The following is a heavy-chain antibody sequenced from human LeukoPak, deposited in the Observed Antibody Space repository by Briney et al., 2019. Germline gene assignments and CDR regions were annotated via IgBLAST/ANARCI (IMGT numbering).Heavy chain of an antibody. J-gene: IGHJ6*02. CDR2: INHSGST. V-gene: IGHV4-34*01. CDR3: ARLRSTRRYYYGMDV. Sequence: SETLSLTCAVYGGSFSGYYWSWIRQPPGKGLEWIGEINHSGSTNYNPSLKSRVTISVDTSKNQFSLKLSSVTAADTAVYYCARLRSTRRYYYGMDVWGQGTTVTVSS. D-gene: IGHD5/OR15-5a*01. CDR1: GGSFSGYY.